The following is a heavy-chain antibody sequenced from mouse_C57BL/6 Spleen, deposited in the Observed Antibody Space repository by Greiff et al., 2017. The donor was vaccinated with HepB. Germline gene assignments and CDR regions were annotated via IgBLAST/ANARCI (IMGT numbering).Heavy chain of an antibody. CDR1: GYTFTSYW. Sequence: VQLQQSGAELVMPGASVKLSCKASGYTFTSYWMHWVKQRPGQGLEWIGEIDPSDSYTNYNQKFKGKSTLTVDKSSSTAYMQLSSLTSEDSAVYYCARRYPGGYWYFDVWGTGTTVTVSS. D-gene: IGHD1-1*01. CDR2: IDPSDSYT. CDR3: ARRYPGGYWYFDV. V-gene: IGHV1-69*01. J-gene: IGHJ1*03.